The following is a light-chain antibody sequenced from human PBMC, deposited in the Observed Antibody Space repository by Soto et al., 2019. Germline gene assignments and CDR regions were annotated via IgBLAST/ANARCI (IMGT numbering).Light chain of an antibody. Sequence: SYELTQPPSVSVSPGQTARITCSGDGLPNESAHWYQQKSGQAPVLVIYRDSERPSGIPERFSGSTSGTTVTLTISGVQAEDEADYFCQSTDSSADNSDIYVVFGGGTKLTVL. CDR3: QSTDSSADNSDIYVV. CDR2: RDS. J-gene: IGLJ2*01. V-gene: IGLV3-25*02. CDR1: GLPNES.